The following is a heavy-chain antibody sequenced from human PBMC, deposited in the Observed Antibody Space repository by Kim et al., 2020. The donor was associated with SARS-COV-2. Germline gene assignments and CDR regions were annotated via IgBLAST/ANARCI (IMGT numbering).Heavy chain of an antibody. D-gene: IGHD4-17*01. Sequence: PSFQGQVTISADKSISTAYLQWSSLKASDTAMYYCARYGTPTTVELNFDYWGQGTLVTVSS. CDR3: ARYGTPTTVELNFDY. V-gene: IGHV5-51*01. J-gene: IGHJ4*02.